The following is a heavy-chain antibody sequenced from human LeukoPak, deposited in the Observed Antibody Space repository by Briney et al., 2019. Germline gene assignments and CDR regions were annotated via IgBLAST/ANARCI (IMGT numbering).Heavy chain of an antibody. CDR1: GGTFSSYA. V-gene: IGHV1-69*05. CDR3: ARVLGPEEMATIGAFDI. J-gene: IGHJ3*02. D-gene: IGHD5-24*01. Sequence: GSSVKVSCKASGGTFSSYAISWVRQAPGQGLEWMGGIIPIFGTANYAQKFQGRVTITTDESTSTAYMELSSLRSEDTAVYYCARVLGPEEMATIGAFDIWGQGTMVTVSS. CDR2: IIPIFGTA.